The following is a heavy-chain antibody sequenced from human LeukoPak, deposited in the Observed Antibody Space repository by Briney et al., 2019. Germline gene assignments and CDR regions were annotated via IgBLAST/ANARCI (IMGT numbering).Heavy chain of an antibody. J-gene: IGHJ4*02. CDR3: ARLVRYCTSNSCYPFDY. D-gene: IGHD2-2*01. CDR2: IYYSGTV. Sequence: SETLSLTCAVSGGSANSISYYWGWIRQPPGKGLEWIGSIYYSGTVSYNPSLKSRVTISIDTSNNHLSLRLSSVTAADTAVYYCARLVRYCTSNSCYPFDYWGQGTLVTVSS. CDR1: GGSANSISYY. V-gene: IGHV4-39*01.